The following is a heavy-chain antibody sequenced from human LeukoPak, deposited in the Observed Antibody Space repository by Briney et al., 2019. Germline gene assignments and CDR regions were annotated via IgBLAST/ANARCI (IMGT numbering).Heavy chain of an antibody. CDR2: ISSSGNTI. J-gene: IGHJ4*02. CDR3: ARVQPRGYYMYLDY. CDR1: GFIFSEYY. V-gene: IGHV3-11*04. D-gene: IGHD3-3*01. Sequence: PGGSLRLSCAASGFIFSEYYMTWIRQAPGQGLEWLSHISSSGNTIYYAASVQGRFTISRGNAKNSLYLQMNSLRAEDTAMYYCARVQPRGYYMYLDYWGQGTLVTVSS.